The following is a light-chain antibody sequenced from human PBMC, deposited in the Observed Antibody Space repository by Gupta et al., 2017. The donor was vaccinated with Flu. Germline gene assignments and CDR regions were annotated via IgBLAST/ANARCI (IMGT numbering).Light chain of an antibody. CDR1: QDIRNY. CDR2: DAS. CDR3: QHDENPPPVT. V-gene: IGKV1-33*01. J-gene: IGKJ4*01. Sequence: SSLSASVGDRGTITCQARQDIRNYLHWSQHKPRKAPKLLIYDASNWETGVTSRFRGSGCGKHFPFTSSIRQQEDLATYYYQHDENPPPVTFGRGTKVDIK.